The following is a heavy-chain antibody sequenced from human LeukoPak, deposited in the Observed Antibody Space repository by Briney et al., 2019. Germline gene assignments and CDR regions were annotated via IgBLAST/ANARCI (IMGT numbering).Heavy chain of an antibody. J-gene: IGHJ6*03. V-gene: IGHV3-30*07. CDR2: TSYGGQHK. Sequence: GGSLRLSCAASGFTFSSYAMHWVRQAPGKGLEWVAATSYGGQHKYYAESVRGRFTISRDNSNDTLYLQMNSLRAEDTAVYYCAKGYYYMDVWGKGTTVTVSS. CDR3: AKGYYYMDV. CDR1: GFTFSSYA.